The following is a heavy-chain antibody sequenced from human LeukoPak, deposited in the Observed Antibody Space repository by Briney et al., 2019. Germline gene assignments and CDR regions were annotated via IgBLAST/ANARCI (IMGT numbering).Heavy chain of an antibody. J-gene: IGHJ4*02. D-gene: IGHD3-16*01. CDR3: ARRGVGGSYVGY. CDR2: ISYDGSNK. Sequence: GGSLRLSCAASGFTFSSYAMHWVRQAPGKGLEWVAVISYDGSNKYYADSVKGRFTISRDNSKNTLYLQMNSLRAEDTAVYYCARRGVGGSYVGYWGQGTLVTVSS. V-gene: IGHV3-30-3*01. CDR1: GFTFSSYA.